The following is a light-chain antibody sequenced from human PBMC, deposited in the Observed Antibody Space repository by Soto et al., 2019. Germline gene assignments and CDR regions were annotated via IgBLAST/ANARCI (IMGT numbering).Light chain of an antibody. CDR2: KKS. CDR3: QYCNNYCWT. CDR1: QSISSW. Sequence: DIQLTQSPSTLSASVGDRVTITCRASQSISSWLAWYQQKPGKAPNLLIYKKSNLESGVPARFSGSGSGTKFTLTISRLHPDDFATYYCQYCNNYCWTFGQGTKVEIK. J-gene: IGKJ1*01. V-gene: IGKV1-5*03.